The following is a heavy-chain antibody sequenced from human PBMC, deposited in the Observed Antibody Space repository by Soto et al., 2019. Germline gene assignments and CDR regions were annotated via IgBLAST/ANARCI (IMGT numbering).Heavy chain of an antibody. D-gene: IGHD3-22*01. V-gene: IGHV4-31*03. Sequence: SETLSLTCTVSGGSISSGGYYWSWIRQHPGKGLEWIGYIYYSGSTYYNPSLKSRVTISVDTSKNQFSLKLSSVTAADTAVYYCARAGRNSSHLKRGDYLDYWGQGTLVTVSS. CDR1: GGSISSGGYY. CDR2: IYYSGST. J-gene: IGHJ4*02. CDR3: ARAGRNSSHLKRGDYLDY.